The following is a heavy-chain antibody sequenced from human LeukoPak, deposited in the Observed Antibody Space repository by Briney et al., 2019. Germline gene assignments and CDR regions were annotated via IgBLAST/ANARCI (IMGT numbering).Heavy chain of an antibody. V-gene: IGHV3-23*01. J-gene: IGHJ4*02. Sequence: PGGSLRLSCAASGFTFRSYAMSWVRQTPGKGPEWVSSITTSGSSAYYADSVKGRITISRDNSKNTLYLQMSSLRAEDTAVYYCAKDLSSVAVAGPHDYWGQGTLVTVSS. CDR2: ITTSGSSA. CDR1: GFTFRSYA. D-gene: IGHD6-19*01. CDR3: AKDLSSVAVAGPHDY.